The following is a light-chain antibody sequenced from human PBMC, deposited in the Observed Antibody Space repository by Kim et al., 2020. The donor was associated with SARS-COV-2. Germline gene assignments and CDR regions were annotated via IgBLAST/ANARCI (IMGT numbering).Light chain of an antibody. CDR1: QGISSY. J-gene: IGKJ4*01. CDR2: AAS. CDR3: QKYSSAPLT. Sequence: DIQMTQSPSSLSASVGDRVTITCRASQGISSYLAWYQQKPGKIPKVLIYAASTLKSGVPSRFSGSGSGTEFTLTITNLQPEDVANYYCQKYSSAPLTFGGGTKVDIK. V-gene: IGKV1-27*01.